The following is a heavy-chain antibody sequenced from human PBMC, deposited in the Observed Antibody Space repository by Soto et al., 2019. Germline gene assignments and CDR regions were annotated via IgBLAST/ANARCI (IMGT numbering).Heavy chain of an antibody. CDR1: GYTFTSYG. J-gene: IGHJ4*02. Sequence: ASVKDSCKASGYTFTSYGISWVRQAPGQGLEWMGGISAYNGNTNYAQKLQGRVTMTTDTSTSTAYMELRSLRSDDTAVYYCARTSATTAYYYGSGSYYNSWGQGTLVTVSS. CDR3: ARTSATTAYYYGSGSYYNS. V-gene: IGHV1-18*01. D-gene: IGHD3-10*01. CDR2: ISAYNGNT.